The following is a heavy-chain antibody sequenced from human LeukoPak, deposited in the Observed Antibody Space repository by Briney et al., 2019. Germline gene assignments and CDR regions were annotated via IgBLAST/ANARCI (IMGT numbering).Heavy chain of an antibody. V-gene: IGHV3-33*06. CDR2: IWYDGSYK. CDR3: AKDSAGGLGINFDY. Sequence: GGSLRLSCAASGFTFSTSGMHWVRQAPGKGLEWVAVIWYDGSYKYYADSVKGRFTISRDNSKDTLYLQMNSLRDEDTAVYYCAKDSAGGLGINFDYWGQGTLVTVSS. J-gene: IGHJ4*02. D-gene: IGHD7-27*01. CDR1: GFTFSTSG.